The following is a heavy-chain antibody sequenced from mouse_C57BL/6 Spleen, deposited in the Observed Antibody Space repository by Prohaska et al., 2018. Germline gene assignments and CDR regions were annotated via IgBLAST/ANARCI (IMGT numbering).Heavy chain of an antibody. CDR2: INYDGSST. J-gene: IGHJ4*01. D-gene: IGHD2-3*01. Sequence: EVKLVESEGGLVQPGSSMKLSCTASGFTFSDYYMAWVRQVPEKVLEWVANINYDGSSTYYLDSLKSRFIISRDNAKNILYLQMSSLKFEDTATYYCARGGYDGYYDYYAMDYWGQGTSVTVSS. CDR1: GFTFSDYY. CDR3: ARGGYDGYYDYYAMDY. V-gene: IGHV5-16*01.